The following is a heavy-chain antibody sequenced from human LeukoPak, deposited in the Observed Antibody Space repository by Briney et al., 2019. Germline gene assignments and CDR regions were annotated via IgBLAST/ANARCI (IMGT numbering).Heavy chain of an antibody. Sequence: ASVKVSCKASGYTFTGYSIHWVRQAPGQGLEWMGWINTHSGDTHNAQKFQGRVTMTRDTSISTTYMDLTTLTSDDTAVYYCARAVYFDSTGLDYWGQGTLVTVSS. V-gene: IGHV1-2*02. J-gene: IGHJ4*02. CDR3: ARAVYFDSTGLDY. D-gene: IGHD3-9*01. CDR2: INTHSGDT. CDR1: GYTFTGYS.